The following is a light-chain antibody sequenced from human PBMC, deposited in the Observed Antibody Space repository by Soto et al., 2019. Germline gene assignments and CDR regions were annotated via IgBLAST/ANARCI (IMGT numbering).Light chain of an antibody. V-gene: IGKV1-39*01. J-gene: IGKJ4*01. CDR1: QSIASW. CDR3: QQIYTIPLT. Sequence: DIQVTQSPSTLSASVGDIVTITCLASQSIASWLAWYQQKPGKAPNLLIHGGSILQSGVPPRFSGGGGGTDFTLTISSLQPEDFASYYCQQIYTIPLTFGGGAKVDIK. CDR2: GGS.